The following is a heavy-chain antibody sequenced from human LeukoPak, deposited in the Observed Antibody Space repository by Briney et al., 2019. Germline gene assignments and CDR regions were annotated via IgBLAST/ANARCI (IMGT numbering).Heavy chain of an antibody. CDR2: IKSKTDGGTT. J-gene: IGHJ6*02. D-gene: IGHD2-21*01. V-gene: IGHV3-15*07. CDR3: ASDSPYYGMDF. CDR1: GFTFSNAW. Sequence: GGSLRLSCAASGFTFSNAWMNWVRQAPGKGLEWVGRIKSKTDGGTTDYAAPVKGRFTISRDNAKNTLYLQMSGLRVEDTAVYHCASDSPYYGMDFWGQGTTVTVSS.